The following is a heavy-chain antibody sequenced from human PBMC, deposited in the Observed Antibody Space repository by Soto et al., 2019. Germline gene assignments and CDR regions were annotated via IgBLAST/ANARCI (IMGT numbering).Heavy chain of an antibody. Sequence: SETLSLTCTVSGASVRDYNWNWIRQPPGRGLEWIGFIHHTGSNTYSPSLRSRVTMSVDTSRNQFSLMTTSVTAADTAVYYCAKWGYPAMQAFDFWGQGTVVTVSS. CDR3: AKWGYPAMQAFDF. CDR2: IHHTGSN. J-gene: IGHJ3*01. CDR1: GASVRDYN. D-gene: IGHD3-16*02. V-gene: IGHV4-59*02.